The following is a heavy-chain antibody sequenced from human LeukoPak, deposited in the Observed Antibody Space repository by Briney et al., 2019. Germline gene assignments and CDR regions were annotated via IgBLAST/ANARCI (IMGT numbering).Heavy chain of an antibody. CDR1: GFDFSDYF. D-gene: IGHD3-10*01. Sequence: ASVKVSCKTSGFDFSDYFIHWVRQAPGQGLEWMGWIILKSGATNYAQKFRDRVTVSRDTSTVYLDLSSLTSDDTAVYYCTRDLRSGRVTYGQDSWGQGTLVTVSS. V-gene: IGHV1-2*02. J-gene: IGHJ4*02. CDR3: TRDLRSGRVTYGQDS. CDR2: IILKSGAT.